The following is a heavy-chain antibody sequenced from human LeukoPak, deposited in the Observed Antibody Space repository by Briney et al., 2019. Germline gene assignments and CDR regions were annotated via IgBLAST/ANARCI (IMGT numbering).Heavy chain of an antibody. CDR3: ARGADTAMGAAFDI. J-gene: IGHJ3*02. CDR2: ISYDGSNK. CDR1: GFTFSSYA. V-gene: IGHV3-30*04. Sequence: GRSLRLSCAASGFTFSSYAMHWVRQAPGKGLVWVAVISYDGSNKYYADSVKGRFTISRDNSKNTLYLQMNSLRAEDTAVYYCARGADTAMGAAFDIWGQGTMVTVSS. D-gene: IGHD5-18*01.